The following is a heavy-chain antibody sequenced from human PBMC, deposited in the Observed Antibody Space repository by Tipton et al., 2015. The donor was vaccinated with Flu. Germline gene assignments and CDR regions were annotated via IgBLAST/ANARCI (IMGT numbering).Heavy chain of an antibody. CDR3: ARLEGACEGGHCVGSNCWINF. Sequence: TLSLTCSVSTFSVSGIVYWGWIRQSPGKGLEWLGSFYPSGTSYYNPSVKSRVTISLDTSKGHSSLNLRSVTAGDTAVYYCARLEGACEGGHCVGSNCWINFWGQGTLVTVSS. D-gene: IGHD2-21*01. V-gene: IGHV4-38-2*01. CDR1: TFSVSGIVY. J-gene: IGHJ4*02. CDR2: FYPSGTS.